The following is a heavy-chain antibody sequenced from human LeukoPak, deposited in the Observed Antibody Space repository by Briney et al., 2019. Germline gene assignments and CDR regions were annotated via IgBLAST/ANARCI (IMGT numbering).Heavy chain of an antibody. CDR2: IYYSGST. CDR3: ARVYSSSWYSVGFDY. Sequence: SETLSLTCTVSGGSISSYYWSWIRKPPGKGLEWIGYIYYSGSTNYNPSLKSRVTISVDTSKNQFSLKLSSVTAADTAVYYCARVYSSSWYSVGFDYWGQGTLVTVSS. V-gene: IGHV4-59*01. D-gene: IGHD6-13*01. CDR1: GGSISSYY. J-gene: IGHJ4*02.